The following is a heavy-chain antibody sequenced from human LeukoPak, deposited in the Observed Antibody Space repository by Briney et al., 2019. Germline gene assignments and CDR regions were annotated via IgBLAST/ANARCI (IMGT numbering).Heavy chain of an antibody. Sequence: PGGSLRLSCAASGFTFSNYAMSWVRQAPAGGLEWVSSLRGDGETFYADSVKGRFTLSRDDSRNTVYLQLNNLRVEDTAVYYCAKASWVSKADAVLWGQGTLVTVSS. CDR1: GFTFSNYA. J-gene: IGHJ4*02. D-gene: IGHD3-16*01. V-gene: IGHV3-23*01. CDR2: LRGDGET. CDR3: AKASWVSKADAVL.